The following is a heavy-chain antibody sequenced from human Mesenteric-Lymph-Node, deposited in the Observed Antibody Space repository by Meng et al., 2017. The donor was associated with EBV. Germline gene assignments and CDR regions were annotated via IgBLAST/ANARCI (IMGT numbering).Heavy chain of an antibody. CDR2: VYYSGST. Sequence: VQLQESGPGMVKLSETLSLTCTVSGGSVSSTSYYWSWIRQPPGKRLEWIGYVYYSGSTNYNPSLKSRVTISVDTSKNQFSLNLYSVTAADTAVYYCARENPARGNWFDPWGQGALVTVSS. J-gene: IGHJ5*02. CDR3: ARENPARGNWFDP. D-gene: IGHD3-10*01. CDR1: GGSVSSTSYY. V-gene: IGHV4-61*01.